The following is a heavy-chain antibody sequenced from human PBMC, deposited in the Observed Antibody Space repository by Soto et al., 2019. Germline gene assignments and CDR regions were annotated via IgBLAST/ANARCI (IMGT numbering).Heavy chain of an antibody. J-gene: IGHJ6*02. V-gene: IGHV4-4*02. D-gene: IGHD6-6*01. Sequence: SETLSLTCAVSGGSISSSNWWSWVRQPPGKGLEWIGEIYHSGSTNYNPSLKSRVTISVDKSKNQFSLKLSSATAADTAVYYCARGLAARPGYYYYYYGMDVWGQGTTVTVSS. CDR3: ARGLAARPGYYYYYYGMDV. CDR2: IYHSGST. CDR1: GGSISSSNW.